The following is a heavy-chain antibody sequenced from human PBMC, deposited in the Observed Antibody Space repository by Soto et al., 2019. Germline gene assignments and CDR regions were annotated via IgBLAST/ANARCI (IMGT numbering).Heavy chain of an antibody. J-gene: IGHJ3*02. CDR3: ARRSSSGCYLGSALDI. CDR2: IYPGDSDT. Sequence: GESRKISCKGSGYSFTSYWIGWVRQMPGKGLEWMGIIYPGDSDTRYSPSFQGQVTISADKSISTAYLQWSSLKASDTAMYYCARRSSSGCYLGSALDIWGQGTMVTVSS. V-gene: IGHV5-51*01. CDR1: GYSFTSYW. D-gene: IGHD6-19*01.